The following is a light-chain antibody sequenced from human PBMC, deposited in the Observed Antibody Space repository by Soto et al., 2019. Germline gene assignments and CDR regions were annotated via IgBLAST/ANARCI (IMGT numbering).Light chain of an antibody. V-gene: IGKV2-28*01. CDR1: QSLLHSNGYNY. J-gene: IGKJ1*01. Sequence: DIVMTQSPLSLPVTPGEPASISCRSSQSLLHSNGYNYLDWYLQKPGQSPQLLIYLGSNRASGVPDRFSGSGSGTDFTLKISRVEAEDVGVYYCMQVLHTPWMFGQGTKVEFK. CDR3: MQVLHTPWM. CDR2: LGS.